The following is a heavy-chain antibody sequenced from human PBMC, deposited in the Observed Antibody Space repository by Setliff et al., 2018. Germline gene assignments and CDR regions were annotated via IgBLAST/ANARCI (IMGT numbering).Heavy chain of an antibody. CDR3: ARAPQYTNYWYALSWFDP. V-gene: IGHV4-34*01. CDR1: GGSFSGYY. CDR2: INRRGSS. D-gene: IGHD2-8*02. Sequence: SETLSLTCTVSGGSFSGYYWNWIRQPPGKGLEWIGEINRRGSSKYNPSLKSRVTISADASKNQFSLKLASMTAADTAIYYCARAPQYTNYWYALSWFDPWGQGTLVTVSS. J-gene: IGHJ5*02.